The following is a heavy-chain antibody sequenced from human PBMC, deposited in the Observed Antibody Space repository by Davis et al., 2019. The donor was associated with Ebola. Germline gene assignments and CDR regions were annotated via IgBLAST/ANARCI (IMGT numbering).Heavy chain of an antibody. CDR1: GYTLTELS. J-gene: IGHJ4*02. Sequence: ASVKVSCKVSGYTLTELSMHWVRQAPGKGLEWMGGFDPEDGETIYAQKFQGRVTMTEDTSTDTAYMELSSLRSEDTAVYYCATVSPKDYYDSSGYYRNFDYWGQGTLVTVSS. D-gene: IGHD3-22*01. CDR3: ATVSPKDYYDSSGYYRNFDY. V-gene: IGHV1-24*01. CDR2: FDPEDGET.